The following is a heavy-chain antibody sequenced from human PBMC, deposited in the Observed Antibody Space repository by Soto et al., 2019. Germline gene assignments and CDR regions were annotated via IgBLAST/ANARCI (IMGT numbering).Heavy chain of an antibody. CDR1: GGSISSGDYY. V-gene: IGHV4-30-4*01. D-gene: IGHD2-15*01. CDR2: IYYSGST. CDR3: ARYGGIRETDYFDY. Sequence: PSETLSLTCTVSGGSISSGDYYWSWIRQPPGKGLEWIGYIYYSGSTYYNPSLKSRVTISVDTSKNQFSLKLSSVTAADTAVYYCARYGGIRETDYFDYWGQGTLVTVSS. J-gene: IGHJ4*02.